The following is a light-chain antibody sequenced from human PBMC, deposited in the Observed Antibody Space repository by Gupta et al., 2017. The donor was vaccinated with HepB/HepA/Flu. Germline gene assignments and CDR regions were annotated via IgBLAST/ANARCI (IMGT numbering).Light chain of an antibody. CDR2: AAS. CDR3: LQYEKYPCR. V-gene: IGKV1-16*02. Sequence: TPFPSSLSASVGDRVPITCRASPAISHYLAWFQHKPGKAPKSLIYAASTLQSGVPAKFIGSGSGTDFTLTISGVKPEDVVSYYCLQYEKYPCRFGPGTKVDI. CDR1: PAISHY. J-gene: IGKJ3*01.